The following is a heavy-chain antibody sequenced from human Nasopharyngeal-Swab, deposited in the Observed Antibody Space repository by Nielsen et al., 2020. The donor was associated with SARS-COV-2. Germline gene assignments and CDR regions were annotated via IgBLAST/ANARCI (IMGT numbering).Heavy chain of an antibody. Sequence: SVKVSCKASGYTFTGYYMHWVRQAPGQGLEWMGWISPYNANTYYAQKLQGRVAVTTDTSTSTSYMELRSLRSDDTAVYYCARDPLQYSYGPIDYWGQGTLVTVSS. J-gene: IGHJ4*02. CDR3: ARDPLQYSYGPIDY. V-gene: IGHV1-18*04. CDR1: GYTFTGYY. D-gene: IGHD5-18*01. CDR2: ISPYNANT.